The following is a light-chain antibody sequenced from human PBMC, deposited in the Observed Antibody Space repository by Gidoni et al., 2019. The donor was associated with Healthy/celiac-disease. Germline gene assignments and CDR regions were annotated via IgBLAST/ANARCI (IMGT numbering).Light chain of an antibody. Sequence: DIQMTQSPSSLSASVGDRVTITCRASQNISSYLHWYQQKPGKAPKLLIYAASSLQSGVPSGLSGSGSGTDFTLTISILQPEDFATYYCQQSYSTPFTFGPGTKVDIK. CDR2: AAS. CDR3: QQSYSTPFT. CDR1: QNISSY. V-gene: IGKV1-39*01. J-gene: IGKJ3*01.